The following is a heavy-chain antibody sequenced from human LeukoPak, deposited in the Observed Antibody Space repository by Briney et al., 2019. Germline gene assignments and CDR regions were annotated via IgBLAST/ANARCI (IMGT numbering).Heavy chain of an antibody. Sequence: GGSLRLSCAASGFTFSNAWMNWVRQAPGKGLEWVGRIKTKTDGGTTDYAAPVKGRLTISRDDSKNTLYLQMNSLKTEDTAVYYCTTDTTMVPGVFDYWGQGTLVTASS. J-gene: IGHJ4*02. CDR2: IKTKTDGGTT. CDR1: GFTFSNAW. D-gene: IGHD5-18*01. CDR3: TTDTTMVPGVFDY. V-gene: IGHV3-15*01.